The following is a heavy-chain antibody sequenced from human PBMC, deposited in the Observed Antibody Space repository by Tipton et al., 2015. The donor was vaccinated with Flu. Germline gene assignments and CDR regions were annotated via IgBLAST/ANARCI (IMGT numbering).Heavy chain of an antibody. Sequence: AVSGFTFSPYWMHWVRQAPGKGLVWVSHIKSDGSTTTYADSVKGRFTISRDNAKSTLYLQMNSLRAEDTAVYYCARDYSYGMDVWGQGTTVTVSS. CDR3: ARDYSYGMDV. J-gene: IGHJ6*02. CDR1: GFTFSPYW. CDR2: IKSDGSTT. D-gene: IGHD4-11*01. V-gene: IGHV3-74*01.